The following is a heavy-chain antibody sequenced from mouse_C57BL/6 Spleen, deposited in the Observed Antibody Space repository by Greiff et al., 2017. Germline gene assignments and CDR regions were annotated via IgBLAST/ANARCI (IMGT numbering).Heavy chain of an antibody. Sequence: EVQRVESGGGLVKPGGSLKLSCAASGFTFSSYAMSWVRQTPAPRLEWVATISDGGSYPYYPDNVKGRFTIARDNAKNTLYLQMGHLKSEDTAMYDGARDGTTVVPSWCADWGQGTLGTVSA. CDR1: GFTFSSYA. CDR3: ARDGTTVVPSWCAD. D-gene: IGHD1-1*01. J-gene: IGHJ3*01. V-gene: IGHV5-4*01. CDR2: ISDGGSYP.